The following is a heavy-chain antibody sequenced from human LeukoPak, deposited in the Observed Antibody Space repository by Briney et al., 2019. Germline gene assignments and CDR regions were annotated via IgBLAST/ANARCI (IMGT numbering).Heavy chain of an antibody. Sequence: ASVKVSCKASGYTFTSYGISWVRQAPGQGLEWMGWISAYNGNTNYAQKLQGRVTMSTDTFTSTAYMELRSLRSDDTAVYYCARDTYYYDRSGLLGIDYWGQGTLLTVSS. D-gene: IGHD3-22*01. CDR2: ISAYNGNT. V-gene: IGHV1-18*01. CDR3: ARDTYYYDRSGLLGIDY. J-gene: IGHJ4*02. CDR1: GYTFTSYG.